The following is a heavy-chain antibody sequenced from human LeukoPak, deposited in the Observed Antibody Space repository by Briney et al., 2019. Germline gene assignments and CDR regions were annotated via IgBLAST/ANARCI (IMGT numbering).Heavy chain of an antibody. J-gene: IGHJ4*02. D-gene: IGHD6-6*01. CDR3: ARADLSIAARRRGYYFDY. V-gene: IGHV4-39*07. Sequence: SETLSLTCTVSGGSISSSSYYWGWIHQPPGKGLEWIGSIYYSGSTYYNPSLKSRVTISVGTSKNQFSLKLSSVTAADMAVYYCARADLSIAARRRGYYFDYWGQGTLVTVSS. CDR1: GGSISSSSYY. CDR2: IYYSGST.